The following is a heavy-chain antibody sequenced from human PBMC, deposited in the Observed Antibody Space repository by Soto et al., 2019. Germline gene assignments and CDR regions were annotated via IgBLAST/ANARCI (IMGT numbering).Heavy chain of an antibody. D-gene: IGHD3-22*01. V-gene: IGHV4-59*01. Sequence: PSETLSLTCSVSGDFSSGYYWSWIRQPPGKGLEWIGYIYKTAITNYNPSLWSRVTISRDTSKNQFSLKLNSVTAADTAIYYCARDADSSGSYHWNFDLWGRGTLVT. J-gene: IGHJ2*01. CDR3: ARDADSSGSYHWNFDL. CDR1: GDFSSGYY. CDR2: IYKTAIT.